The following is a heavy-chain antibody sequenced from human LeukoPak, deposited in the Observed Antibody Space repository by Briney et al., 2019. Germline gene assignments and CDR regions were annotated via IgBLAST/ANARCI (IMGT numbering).Heavy chain of an antibody. CDR1: GFTFSSNG. V-gene: IGHV3-33*01. CDR2: IWYDGSKK. J-gene: IGHJ5*02. Sequence: GRSLRLSCVASGFTFSSNGMHWVRQAPGKGLEWVAVIWYDGSKKYYADSVKGRFTISRDDSKNTLFLQMSSLRAEDTAVYFCARLIGHYYVGDLWDQGTLVTVSS. CDR3: ARLIGHYYVGDL. D-gene: IGHD1-26*01.